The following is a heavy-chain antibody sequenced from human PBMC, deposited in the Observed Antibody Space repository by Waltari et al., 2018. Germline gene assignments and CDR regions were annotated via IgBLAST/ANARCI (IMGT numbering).Heavy chain of an antibody. D-gene: IGHD3-10*01. Sequence: QVPLVQSGAEVKRPGSSVKVSCRASGGIFTNYAISWVRQAPGQGLEWMGGIIPIFGTANSAQKFQGRLTITSDESTSTAYMELSSLRPEDTAVYFCARDLGAMKVTSALEIWGQGTRVTVSS. CDR3: ARDLGAMKVTSALEI. J-gene: IGHJ3*02. CDR2: IIPIFGTA. CDR1: GGIFTNYA. V-gene: IGHV1-69*05.